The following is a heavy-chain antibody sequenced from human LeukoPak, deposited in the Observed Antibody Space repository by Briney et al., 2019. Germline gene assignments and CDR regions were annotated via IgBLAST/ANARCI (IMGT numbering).Heavy chain of an antibody. J-gene: IGHJ3*02. CDR3: ARGRGAGDDAFDI. V-gene: IGHV4-4*07. CDR2: IYTSGST. CDR1: GGPISSYH. Sequence: PSETLSLTCSVSGGPISSYHWRWIRQPAGKGLEWIGRIYTSGSTNYNPSLKSRVTMSVDTSKNQFSLKLSSVTAADTAVYYCARGRGAGDDAFDIWGQGTMVTVSS. D-gene: IGHD2-21*02.